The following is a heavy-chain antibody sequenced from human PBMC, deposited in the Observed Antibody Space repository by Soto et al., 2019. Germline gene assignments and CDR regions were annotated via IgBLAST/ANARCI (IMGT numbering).Heavy chain of an antibody. V-gene: IGHV3-13*01. CDR1: GFTFSNYD. J-gene: IGHJ4*02. CDR2: IGAAGDT. D-gene: IGHD6-13*01. Sequence: EVQLVESGGGLVQPGGSLRLYCAASGFTFSNYDMHWVRQVTGKGLEWVSAIGAAGDTYYPDSVKGRFTLSRENAKSSLYLQMNGLRAEGTSVSYCASGGWGSSWYEGGSRIDYWGQGALVTVSS. CDR3: ASGGWGSSWYEGGSRIDY.